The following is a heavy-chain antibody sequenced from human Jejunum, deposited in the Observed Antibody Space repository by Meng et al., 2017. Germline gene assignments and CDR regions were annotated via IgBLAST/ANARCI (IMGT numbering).Heavy chain of an antibody. CDR3: AKAACGVNCYYLLDD. CDR1: GFTFSNAW. Sequence: GGSLRLSCAASGFTFSNAWMSWVRQAPGKGLEWVSGISAPGTTTKYADSVKGRFTISRDNSHNTLYLQMNSLRAEDTAIYYCAKAACGVNCYYLLDDWGQGTLVTVSS. D-gene: IGHD2-15*01. CDR2: ISAPGTTT. J-gene: IGHJ4*02. V-gene: IGHV3-23*01.